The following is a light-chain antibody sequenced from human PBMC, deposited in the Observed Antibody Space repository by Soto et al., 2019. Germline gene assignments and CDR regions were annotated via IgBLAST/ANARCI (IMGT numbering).Light chain of an antibody. J-gene: IGKJ1*01. CDR1: QGISTY. CDR2: ATS. Sequence: DIQMTQSPSSLSASVGDRVTITCQASQGISTYLIWYQQKPGKAPKLLIYATSSLQSGVPSRFSGSGSGTDFTLTISSLQPEDFAVYYCQQYNNWPPTFGQGTKVDIK. V-gene: IGKV1-17*01. CDR3: QQYNNWPPT.